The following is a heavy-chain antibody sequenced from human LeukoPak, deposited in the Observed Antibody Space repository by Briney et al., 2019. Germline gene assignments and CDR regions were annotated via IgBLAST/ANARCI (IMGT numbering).Heavy chain of an antibody. J-gene: IGHJ4*02. Sequence: ASVKVSCKASGYTFTSYYMHWVRQAPGQGLEWMAIINPSGGSTSYTQKFQGRVTMTRDTSTTTVYMELSSLRSEDTAVYYCARAFAGGDFGSPDYWGKGTLVTVSS. CDR1: GYTFTSYY. V-gene: IGHV1-46*01. CDR3: ARAFAGGDFGSPDY. D-gene: IGHD2-21*02. CDR2: INPSGGST.